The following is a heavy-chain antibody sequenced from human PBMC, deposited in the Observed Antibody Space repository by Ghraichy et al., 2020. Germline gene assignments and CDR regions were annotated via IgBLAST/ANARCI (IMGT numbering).Heavy chain of an antibody. CDR1: GGSISSYY. CDR2: IYTSGST. Sequence: SETLSLTCTVSGGSISSYYWSWIRQPPGKGLEWIGYIYTSGSTNYNPSLKSRVTISVDTSKNQFSLKLSSVTAADTAVYYCATNVGYYYDSSGYSDSFFDYWGQGTLVTVSS. CDR3: ATNVGYYYDSSGYSDSFFDY. V-gene: IGHV4-4*09. D-gene: IGHD3-22*01. J-gene: IGHJ4*02.